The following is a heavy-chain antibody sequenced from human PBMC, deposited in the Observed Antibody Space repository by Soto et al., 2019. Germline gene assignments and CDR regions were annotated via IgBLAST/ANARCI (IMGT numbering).Heavy chain of an antibody. Sequence: GASVKVSCKASGGTFSSYAISWVRQAPGQGLEWMGGIIPIFGTANYAQKFQGRVTITADESTSTAYMELSSVTVADTAFYYCAGGGSIVVATRRLMDVWGKGTTVTVSS. V-gene: IGHV1-69*13. CDR2: IIPIFGTA. D-gene: IGHD3-22*01. CDR1: GGTFSSYA. CDR3: AGGGSIVVATRRLMDV. J-gene: IGHJ6*03.